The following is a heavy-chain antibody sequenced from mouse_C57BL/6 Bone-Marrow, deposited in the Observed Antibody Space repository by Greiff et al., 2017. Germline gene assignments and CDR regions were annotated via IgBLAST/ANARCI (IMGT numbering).Heavy chain of an antibody. J-gene: IGHJ2*01. CDR1: GYTFTSYW. CDR3: SRKGFITTVVAYYFDY. Sequence: QVQLQQPGAELVMPGASVKLSCKASGYTFTSYWMHWVKQRPGQGLEWIGEIDPSDSYTNYNQKFKGKSTLTVDKSSSTAYMQLSSLTSEDSAVYYCSRKGFITTVVAYYFDYWGQGTTLTVSS. V-gene: IGHV1-69*01. CDR2: IDPSDSYT. D-gene: IGHD1-1*01.